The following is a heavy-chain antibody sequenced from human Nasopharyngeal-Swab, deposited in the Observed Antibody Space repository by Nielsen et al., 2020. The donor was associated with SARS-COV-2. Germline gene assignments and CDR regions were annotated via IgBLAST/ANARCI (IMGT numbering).Heavy chain of an antibody. D-gene: IGHD1-26*01. Sequence: GESLKISCAASGFAVSTNFLTWVRQAPGRGLEWVSVIYADDTTHYANSVKGRFAISRDDSKNTLYLQMNSLRAEDTALYFCARVGGATVPLSTFDIWGPGTTVTVSS. V-gene: IGHV3-53*01. CDR3: ARVGGATVPLSTFDI. CDR1: GFAVSTNF. J-gene: IGHJ3*02. CDR2: IYADDTT.